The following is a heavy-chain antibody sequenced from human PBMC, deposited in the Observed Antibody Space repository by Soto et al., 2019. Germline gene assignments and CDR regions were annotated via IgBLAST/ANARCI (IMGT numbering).Heavy chain of an antibody. CDR2: ISVHNGDT. J-gene: IGHJ3*02. Sequence: ASVKVSCKASGYTFSSYGISWVRQAPGQGLEWMGWISVHNGDTNYAQKFQGRVTMTTDKSTSTAFMELRSLRSDDTALYYCTVGVRFYGPDSLDMWGQGTMVTVSS. D-gene: IGHD3-3*01. V-gene: IGHV1-18*01. CDR1: GYTFSSYG. CDR3: TVGVRFYGPDSLDM.